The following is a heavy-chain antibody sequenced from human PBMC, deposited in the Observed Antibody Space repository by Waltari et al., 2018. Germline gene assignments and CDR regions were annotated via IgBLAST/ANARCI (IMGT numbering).Heavy chain of an antibody. Sequence: EAQLLESGGGLVQPGGSLRLSCVVSGFTFSNSAMSWVRQARGKGLEVVSGISGSGESTYYGETVEGRLTITRDNSKNTLYLQMSSLRGDDTGMYYCAKEGGRWLVANWFDFWGQGTLVTVSS. CDR3: AKEGGRWLVANWFDF. CDR1: GFTFSNSA. V-gene: IGHV3-23*01. D-gene: IGHD6-19*01. CDR2: ISGSGEST. J-gene: IGHJ5*01.